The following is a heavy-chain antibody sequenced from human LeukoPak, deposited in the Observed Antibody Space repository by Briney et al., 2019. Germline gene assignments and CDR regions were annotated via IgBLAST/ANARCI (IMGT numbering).Heavy chain of an antibody. CDR1: GGSISSYY. Sequence: SETLSLTCTVSGGSISSYYWNWLRQPPGKGLEWIGYISYSGTTNYNPSLKSRVTISVDTSKNQFSLKLSSVTAADTAVYFCARGPYSYDSSGAFDIWGQGTMVTVSS. J-gene: IGHJ3*02. CDR2: ISYSGTT. D-gene: IGHD3-22*01. V-gene: IGHV4-59*08. CDR3: ARGPYSYDSSGAFDI.